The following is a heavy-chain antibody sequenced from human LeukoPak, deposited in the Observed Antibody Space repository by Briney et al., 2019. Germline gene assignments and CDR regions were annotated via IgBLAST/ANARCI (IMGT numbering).Heavy chain of an antibody. V-gene: IGHV3-43*02. CDR1: GFTFDDYA. Sequence: QPGGSLRLSCTASGFTFDDYAMHWVRQAPGKGLEWVSLISGDGGSTYYADSVKGRFTISRDNSKNSLYLQMNSLRTEDTALYYCAKGCSGGSCYSELLLDYWGQGTLLTVSS. CDR3: AKGCSGGSCYSELLLDY. D-gene: IGHD2-15*01. CDR2: ISGDGGST. J-gene: IGHJ4*02.